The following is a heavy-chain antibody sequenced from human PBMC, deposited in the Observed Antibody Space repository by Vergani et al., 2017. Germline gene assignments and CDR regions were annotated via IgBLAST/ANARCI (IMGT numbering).Heavy chain of an antibody. CDR3: ARDLEGHYYGSGSYDCMDV. Sequence: QVQLVQSGAEVKKPGASVKVSCKASGYTFTSYGISWVRQAPGQGLEWMGWISAYNGNTNYAQKLQGRVTMTTDTSTRTAYMELRSLRSDDTAVYYCARDLEGHYYGSGSYDCMDVWGQGTTVTVSS. CDR2: ISAYNGNT. J-gene: IGHJ6*02. D-gene: IGHD3-10*01. CDR1: GYTFTSYG. V-gene: IGHV1-18*01.